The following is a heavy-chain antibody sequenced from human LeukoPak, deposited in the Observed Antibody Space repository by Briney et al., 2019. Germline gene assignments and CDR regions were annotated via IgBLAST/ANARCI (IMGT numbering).Heavy chain of an antibody. J-gene: IGHJ5*02. D-gene: IGHD1-1*01. V-gene: IGHV1-69*01. CDR1: GGTFSSYA. CDR3: ARDRLSVSPGQRMNWFDP. Sequence: SVKVSCKASGGTFSSYAISWVRQAPGHGLEWMGGIIPIFGTANYAQKFQGRVTISADESTSTAYMELSSLRSEDTAVYYCARDRLSVSPGQRMNWFDPWGQGTLVTVSS. CDR2: IIPIFGTA.